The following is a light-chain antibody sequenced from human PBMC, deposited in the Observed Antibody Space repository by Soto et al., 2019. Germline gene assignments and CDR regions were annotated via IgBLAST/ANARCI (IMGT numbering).Light chain of an antibody. V-gene: IGKV3-20*01. CDR3: QQYGSSPYT. J-gene: IGKJ2*01. CDR1: QSLSSTY. Sequence: EIVLTQSPGTLSLSPGERATLSCRASQSLSSTYLAWYQQKPGQAPRLLIYGASNRATGIPDSFGGSGSGTDFTLTISRLEPEDFAVYYCQQYGSSPYTFGQGTKLEIK. CDR2: GAS.